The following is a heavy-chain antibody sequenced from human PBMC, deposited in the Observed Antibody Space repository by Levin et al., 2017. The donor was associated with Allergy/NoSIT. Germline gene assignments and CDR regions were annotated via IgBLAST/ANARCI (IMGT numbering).Heavy chain of an antibody. CDR1: GGSISSSSYY. V-gene: IGHV4-39*01. CDR3: ARHARTMAVAGTIDC. CDR2: IYYSGST. J-gene: IGHJ4*02. D-gene: IGHD6-19*01. Sequence: SQTLSLTCPVSGGSISSSSYYWGWIRQPPGKGLEWIGSIYYSGSTFYNPSLESRVTISEDTSKNQFSLKLSSVTAADTAVYYCARHARTMAVAGTIDCWGQGTPVTVSS.